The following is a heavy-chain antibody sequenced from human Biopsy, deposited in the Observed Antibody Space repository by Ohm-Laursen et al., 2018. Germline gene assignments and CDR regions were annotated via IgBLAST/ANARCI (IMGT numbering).Heavy chain of an antibody. Sequence: SSVKVSCKASGHTFTTYYIHWVRQARGQGLEWMGWMIPNSGKTGYAQRFQGRVTLTMNTSIGTAYMELSGLRSEDTAVYYCARGSPRRVSIFEASIYWFDTWGQGTLVTVSS. V-gene: IGHV1-8*02. J-gene: IGHJ5*02. CDR3: ARGSPRRVSIFEASIYWFDT. CDR1: GHTFTTYY. D-gene: IGHD6-6*01. CDR2: MIPNSGKT.